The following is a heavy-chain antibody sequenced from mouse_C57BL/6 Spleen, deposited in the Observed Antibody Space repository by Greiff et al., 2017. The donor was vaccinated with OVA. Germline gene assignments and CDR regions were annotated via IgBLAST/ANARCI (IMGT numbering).Heavy chain of an antibody. J-gene: IGHJ2*01. V-gene: IGHV1-69*01. D-gene: IGHD2-2*01. Sequence: VQLQQSGAELVMPGASVKLSCKASGYTFTSYWMHWVKQRPGQGLEWIGEIDPSDSYTNYNQKFKGKSTLTVDKSSSTAYMQLSSLTSEDSAVYYCARFAYGYDWNDCDYWGQGTTLTVSS. CDR2: IDPSDSYT. CDR3: ARFAYGYDWNDCDY. CDR1: GYTFTSYW.